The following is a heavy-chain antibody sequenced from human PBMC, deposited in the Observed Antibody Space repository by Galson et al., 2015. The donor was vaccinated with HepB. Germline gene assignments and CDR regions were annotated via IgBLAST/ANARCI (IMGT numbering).Heavy chain of an antibody. J-gene: IGHJ4*02. CDR1: GYNFMTYG. Sequence: SVKVSCKASGYNFMTYGINWVRQAPGQGLEWMGWISTYTGNAKYAQKFQGRVTMTTDTSTSTAYMELRRLRSDDTAVYYCARGGRVGELSSSDYWGQGTLVTVSS. CDR2: ISTYTGNA. CDR3: ARGGRVGELSSSDY. V-gene: IGHV1-18*01. D-gene: IGHD3-16*02.